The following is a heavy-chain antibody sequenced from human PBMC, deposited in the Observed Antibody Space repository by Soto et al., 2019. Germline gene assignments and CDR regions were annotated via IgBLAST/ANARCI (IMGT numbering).Heavy chain of an antibody. J-gene: IGHJ4*02. CDR2: IYWDDDK. Sequence: QITLKESGPTLVKPTQTLTLTCTFSGFSLSTSGVGVGWIRQPPGKALEWLALIYWDDDKRYSPSLKSRLTINKDTSKNQVVLTMTNMDPVDTATYYYAHRRWGLEVGDYWGQGTLVTVSS. CDR1: GFSLSTSGVG. CDR3: AHRRWGLEVGDY. D-gene: IGHD7-27*01. V-gene: IGHV2-5*02.